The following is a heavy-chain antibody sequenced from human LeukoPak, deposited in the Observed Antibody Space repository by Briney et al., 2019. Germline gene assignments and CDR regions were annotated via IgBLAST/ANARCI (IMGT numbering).Heavy chain of an antibody. J-gene: IGHJ6*03. Sequence: GGSLRLSCAASGFTFSSYAMSWVRQAPGKGREWGSAISGSGGSTYYADSVKGRFTISRDNSKNTLYLQMNSLRAEDTDVYYCAKAGIDYYDSRGGYYYYYYMDVWGKGTTVTVSS. CDR2: ISGSGGST. V-gene: IGHV3-23*01. CDR3: AKAGIDYYDSRGGYYYYYYMDV. D-gene: IGHD3-22*01. CDR1: GFTFSSYA.